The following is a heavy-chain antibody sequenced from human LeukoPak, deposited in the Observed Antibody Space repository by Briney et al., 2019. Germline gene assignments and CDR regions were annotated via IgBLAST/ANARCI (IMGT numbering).Heavy chain of an antibody. CDR3: ARKSASGNYPLDY. CDR1: GFNFGSYS. V-gene: IGHV3-23*01. D-gene: IGHD3-10*01. CDR2: MSADSATT. J-gene: IGHJ4*02. Sequence: GGSLRLSCAASGFNFGSYSMTWVRQAPGKGLEWVSVMSADSATTFYADSVKGRFTISRDNAKNTVFLQMSSLRAEDTALYYCARKSASGNYPLDYWGQGTLVTVSS.